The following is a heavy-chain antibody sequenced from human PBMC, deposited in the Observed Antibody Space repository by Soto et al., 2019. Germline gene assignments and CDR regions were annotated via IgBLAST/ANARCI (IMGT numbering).Heavy chain of an antibody. Sequence: GASVKVSCKASGYIFTSYYIHWVRQAPGRGLEWMGWINPFDGSRMFAQSFQGRVTMTRDTSTSTVYMEVSSLRSEDTAVYYCSRVDPGETSPFDHWG. J-gene: IGHJ4*01. CDR2: INPFDGSR. V-gene: IGHV1-46*03. CDR3: SRVDPGETSPFDH. CDR1: GYIFTSYY. D-gene: IGHD3-10*01.